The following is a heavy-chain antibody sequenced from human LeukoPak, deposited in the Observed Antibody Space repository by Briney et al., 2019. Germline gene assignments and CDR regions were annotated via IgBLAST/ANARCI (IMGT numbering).Heavy chain of an antibody. CDR1: GFTFSSYG. CDR2: ISYDGSNK. CDR3: AKDAEKYSSGWYHDY. V-gene: IGHV3-30*18. Sequence: PGGSLRLSCAASGFTFSSYGMHWVRQAPGKGLEWVAVISYDGSNKYYADSVKGRFTISRDNSKNTLYLQMNSLRAEDTAVYYCAKDAEKYSSGWYHDYWGQGTLVTVSS. J-gene: IGHJ4*02. D-gene: IGHD6-19*01.